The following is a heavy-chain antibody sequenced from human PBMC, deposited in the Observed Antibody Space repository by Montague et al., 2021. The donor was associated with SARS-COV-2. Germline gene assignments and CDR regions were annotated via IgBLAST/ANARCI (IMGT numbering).Heavy chain of an antibody. CDR3: ARDPINRITIFGVVTRGWYCDL. CDR1: GGSISSGGYY. CDR2: IYYSGST. V-gene: IGHV4-31*03. J-gene: IGHJ2*01. D-gene: IGHD3-3*01. Sequence: TLSLTCTVSGGSISSGGYYWSWIRQPPGKGLEWIGFIYYSGSTYYNPSLKSRVTISVDTSKNQFSLKLSSVTAADTAVYYCARDPINRITIFGVVTRGWYCDLWGRGTLGTVSS.